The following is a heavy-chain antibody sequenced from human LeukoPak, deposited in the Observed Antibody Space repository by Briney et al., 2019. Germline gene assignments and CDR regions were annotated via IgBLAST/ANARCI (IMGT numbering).Heavy chain of an antibody. CDR1: GFTFSSYW. J-gene: IGHJ5*02. CDR3: ARGYGGNSWFDP. Sequence: PGGSLRLSCAASGFTFSSYWMHWVRQAPRKGLVWVSRINSDGSTTNYADSVKGRFTISRDNAKNTLYLQKDSLRAEDTAVYYCARGYGGNSWFDPWGQGTLVTVSS. CDR2: INSDGSTT. V-gene: IGHV3-74*01. D-gene: IGHD4-23*01.